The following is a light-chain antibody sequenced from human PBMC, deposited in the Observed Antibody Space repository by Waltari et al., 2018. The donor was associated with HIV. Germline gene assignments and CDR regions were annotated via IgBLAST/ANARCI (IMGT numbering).Light chain of an antibody. Sequence: EVVLTQSPGTLSLSPGQRATLSCRASETIATAYLAWYQQKSGQAPRLLIYDSSHRATDSPDRVTGSGSGTDFTLTISRLEPEDFAVYFCQHYGTSLPSTFGGGTKVEIK. CDR2: DSS. V-gene: IGKV3-20*01. CDR1: ETIATAY. J-gene: IGKJ4*01. CDR3: QHYGTSLPST.